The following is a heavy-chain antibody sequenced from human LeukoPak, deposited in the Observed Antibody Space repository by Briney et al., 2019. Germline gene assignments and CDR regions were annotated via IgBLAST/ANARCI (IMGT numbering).Heavy chain of an antibody. V-gene: IGHV3-23*01. D-gene: IGHD5-12*01. CDR2: IFGSGGST. CDR1: GSTFSSYA. CDR3: AKDLKAVATDY. J-gene: IGHJ4*02. Sequence: GGSLRLSCAASGSTFSSYAMYWVRQAPGKGLEWVSGIFGSGGSTHYADSVKGRFTISRDNSKNTLYLQMNSLRAEDTAVYYCAKDLKAVATDYWGQGTLVTVSS.